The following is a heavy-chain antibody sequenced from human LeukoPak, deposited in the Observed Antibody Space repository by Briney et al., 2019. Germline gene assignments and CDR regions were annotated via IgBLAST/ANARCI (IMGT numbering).Heavy chain of an antibody. Sequence: SVKVSCKASGYTFTGYYMHWVRQAPGQGLEWMGRIIPILGIANYAQKFQGRVTITADKSTSTAYMELSSLRSEDAAVYYCARASAPGAFDIWGQGTMVTVSS. J-gene: IGHJ3*02. CDR1: GYTFTGYY. CDR3: ARASAPGAFDI. V-gene: IGHV1-69*04. CDR2: IIPILGIA.